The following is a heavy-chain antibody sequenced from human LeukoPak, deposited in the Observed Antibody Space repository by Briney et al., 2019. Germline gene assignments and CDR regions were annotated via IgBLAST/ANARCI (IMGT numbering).Heavy chain of an antibody. V-gene: IGHV4-34*01. CDR3: ARARYSSSWACDY. CDR1: GGSFSGYY. CDR2: INRSGST. Sequence: SETLSLTCAVYGGSFSGYYWSWIRQPPGKGLEWIGEINRSGSTNYNPSLKSRVTISVDTSKNQFSLKLSSVTAADTAVYYCARARYSSSWACDYWGQGTLVTVSS. J-gene: IGHJ4*02. D-gene: IGHD6-13*01.